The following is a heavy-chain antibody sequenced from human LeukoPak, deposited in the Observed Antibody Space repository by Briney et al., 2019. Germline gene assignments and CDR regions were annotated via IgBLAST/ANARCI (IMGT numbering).Heavy chain of an antibody. CDR2: IYHSGST. Sequence: SGTLSLTCAVSGGSISSTNWWSWVRQPPGKGLEWVSDIYHSGSTYYNPALKSRVTISVERSKNQFSLKLESVTAADTAVYYCARGGYGSGSYYTRDYWGQGTLVSVSS. CDR1: GGSISSTNW. D-gene: IGHD3-10*01. V-gene: IGHV4-4*02. CDR3: ARGGYGSGSYYTRDY. J-gene: IGHJ4*02.